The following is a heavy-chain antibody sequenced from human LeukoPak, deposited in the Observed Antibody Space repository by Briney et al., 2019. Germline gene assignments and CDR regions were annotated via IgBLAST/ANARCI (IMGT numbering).Heavy chain of an antibody. CDR1: GFTFSTYN. Sequence: GGSLRLSCAASGFTFSTYNMNWVRQPPGKGLEWVSAITTSSAYIYYADSVRGRFTISRDNAKNSLYLQMNSLRDDDTAVYYCARDPYSGNLGPTYYYYMDVWGKGTTVTVSS. CDR3: ARDPYSGNLGPTYYYYMDV. J-gene: IGHJ6*03. CDR2: ITTSSAYI. V-gene: IGHV3-21*01. D-gene: IGHD1-26*01.